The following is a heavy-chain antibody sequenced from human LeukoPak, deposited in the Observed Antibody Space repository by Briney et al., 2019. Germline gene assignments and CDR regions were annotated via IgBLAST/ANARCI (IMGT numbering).Heavy chain of an antibody. J-gene: IGHJ1*01. CDR3: AKDRIIISFGDVSKH. CDR1: GFTFSSYD. D-gene: IGHD3-10*01. V-gene: IGHV3-30*18. CDR2: ISHDGRNE. Sequence: GGSLRLSCAASGFTFSSYDMHWVRQAPGKGLEWVAFISHDGRNEHYADSVKGRFTISRDTSKNTLYLQMKTLRVEDTAVYYCAKDRIIISFGDVSKHWGQGTLVTVSS.